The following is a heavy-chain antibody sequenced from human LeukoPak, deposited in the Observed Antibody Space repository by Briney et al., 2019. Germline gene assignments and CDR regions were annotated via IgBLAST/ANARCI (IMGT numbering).Heavy chain of an antibody. J-gene: IGHJ3*02. D-gene: IGHD6-6*01. CDR2: ISGSGGST. V-gene: IGHV3-23*01. Sequence: GGSLRLSCAASGFTFSSYAMSWVRQAPGKGLEWVSAISGSGGSTYYADSVKGRFTISRDNSNNTLYLQMNSLRAEDTAVYYCAKEGRVGYSSSSWAFDIWGQGTMVTVSS. CDR1: GFTFSSYA. CDR3: AKEGRVGYSSSSWAFDI.